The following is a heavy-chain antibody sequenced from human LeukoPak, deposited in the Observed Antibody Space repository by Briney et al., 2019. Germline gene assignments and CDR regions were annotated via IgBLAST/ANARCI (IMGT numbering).Heavy chain of an antibody. V-gene: IGHV3-7*01. J-gene: IGHJ4*02. CDR2: VKPDGSEK. Sequence: GGSLRLSCAASGFTLSTYWMTWVRQAPRKGLEWVAAVKPDGSEKNYVDSVKGRFTISRDDAKNSLYLQLSSLRAEDTAVYYCVKDPRYSYGSWGQGTLVTVSS. CDR3: VKDPRYSYGS. D-gene: IGHD5-18*01. CDR1: GFTLSTYW.